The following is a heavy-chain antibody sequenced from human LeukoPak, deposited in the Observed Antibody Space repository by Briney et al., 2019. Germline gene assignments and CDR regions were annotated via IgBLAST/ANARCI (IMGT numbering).Heavy chain of an antibody. V-gene: IGHV3-7*01. D-gene: IGHD3-22*01. CDR2: IKQDGSEK. Sequence: PGGSLRLSCAASGFTFSSYWMSWVRQAPGKGLEWVANIKQDGSEKYYVDSVKGRFTISRDNAKNSLYLQMNSLRAEDTAVYYCARAPFDYDSSGYPIGNWFDPWGQGTLVTVSS. CDR3: ARAPFDYDSSGYPIGNWFDP. CDR1: GFTFSSYW. J-gene: IGHJ5*02.